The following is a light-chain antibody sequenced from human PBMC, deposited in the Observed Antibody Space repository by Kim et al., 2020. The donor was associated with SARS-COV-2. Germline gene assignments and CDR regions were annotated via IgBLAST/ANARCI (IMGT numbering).Light chain of an antibody. CDR2: GKY. Sequence: SSELTQDPAVSVALGQTVGLTCQGDSLRNYYATWYQQRPVQATVLVLYGKYNRPSGTPDRFSGSASGNTASLTITGAQAEDEADYYCNSRDSSGDHVVFGGGTQLTVL. J-gene: IGLJ3*02. CDR3: NSRDSSGDHVV. CDR1: SLRNYY. V-gene: IGLV3-19*01.